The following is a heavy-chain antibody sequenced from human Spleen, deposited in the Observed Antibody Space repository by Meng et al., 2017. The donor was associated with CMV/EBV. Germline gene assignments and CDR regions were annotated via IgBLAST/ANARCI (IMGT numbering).Heavy chain of an antibody. V-gene: IGHV4-30-4*08. J-gene: IGHJ4*02. CDR3: AREGRSHQVGVSVY. D-gene: IGHD2-21*01. Sequence: VYLRARGQDRVSSSSTSSIPCTVSWCSLACGMSYWTWIPQAPGKGLEWIGYIYTCGSTYYNPSLNSRVPTSVDTSKNQFSLKLSSVTAADTGVYYCAREGRSHQVGVSVYWGQGNLVTVSS. CDR2: IYTCGST. CDR1: WCSLACGMSY.